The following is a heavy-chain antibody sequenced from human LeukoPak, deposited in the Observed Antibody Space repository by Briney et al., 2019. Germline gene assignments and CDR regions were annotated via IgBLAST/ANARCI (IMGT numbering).Heavy chain of an antibody. D-gene: IGHD1-26*01. V-gene: IGHV3-7*01. CDR2: INQVASEK. CDR3: AKDQWELLYYFDH. J-gene: IGHJ4*02. Sequence: GGSLRLSCAASGFTISFYWMSWVRQAPGKGLEWVANINQVASEKNYVDSVKGRFTISRDNAKNTLDLQMNSLRAEDTAVYYCAKDQWELLYYFDHWGQGTLVTVSS. CDR1: GFTISFYW.